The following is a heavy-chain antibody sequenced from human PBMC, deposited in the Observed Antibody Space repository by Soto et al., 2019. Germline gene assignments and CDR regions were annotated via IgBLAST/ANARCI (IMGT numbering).Heavy chain of an antibody. V-gene: IGHV4-34*01. Sequence: SETLSLTCAFYGGSFSGYYWSWIRQPPGKGLEWIGEINHSGSTNYNPSLKSRVTISVDTSKNQFSLKLSSVTAADTAVYYCASGMTTVTTPDYWGQGTLVTVSS. D-gene: IGHD4-4*01. CDR3: ASGMTTVTTPDY. CDR2: INHSGST. J-gene: IGHJ4*02. CDR1: GGSFSGYY.